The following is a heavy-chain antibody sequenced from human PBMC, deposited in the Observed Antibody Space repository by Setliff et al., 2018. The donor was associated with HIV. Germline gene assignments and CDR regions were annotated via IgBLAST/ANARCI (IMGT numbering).Heavy chain of an antibody. J-gene: IGHJ5*02. CDR2: VYARGNT. CDR3: ARHAVPHYYDSSGPS. D-gene: IGHD3-22*01. V-gene: IGHV4-61*09. Sequence: ASETLSLTCTVSGGSISSDTFYWSWIRQPAGKGLEWIGHVYARGNTNYNPSLKSRVTISVDTSKSQFSLKLNSVTAADTAVYYCARHAVPHYYDSSGPSWGPGTLVTVSS. CDR1: GGSISSDTFY.